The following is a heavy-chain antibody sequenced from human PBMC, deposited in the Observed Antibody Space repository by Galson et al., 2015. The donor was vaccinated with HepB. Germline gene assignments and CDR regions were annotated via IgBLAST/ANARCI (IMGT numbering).Heavy chain of an antibody. V-gene: IGHV6-1*01. CDR2: TYFRSKWYY. CDR3: AGAGYCRSTYCFFAY. J-gene: IGHJ4*02. Sequence: CAISGDSVSGNIVSWNRIRQSPSRGLEWLGRTYFRSKWYYDYAVSVKSRITINPDTSENQFSLQLHSVTPEDTAVYYCAGAGYCRSTYCFFAYWGQGTLVTGSS. D-gene: IGHD2-2*01. CDR1: GDSVSGNIVS.